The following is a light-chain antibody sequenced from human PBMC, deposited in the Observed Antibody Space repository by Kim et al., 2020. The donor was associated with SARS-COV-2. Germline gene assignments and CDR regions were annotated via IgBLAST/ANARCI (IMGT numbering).Light chain of an antibody. Sequence: QSFTISCTRTSMDVGNFNLVALYRQRPGKAPKLIIFEVTKRPSGVSNRFSGSKSGDTASLTISGLQAEDESDYYCCSYAGSRYFVLFGGGTQLTVL. CDR2: EVT. CDR3: CSYAGSRYFVL. J-gene: IGLJ2*01. CDR1: SMDVGNFNL. V-gene: IGLV2-23*02.